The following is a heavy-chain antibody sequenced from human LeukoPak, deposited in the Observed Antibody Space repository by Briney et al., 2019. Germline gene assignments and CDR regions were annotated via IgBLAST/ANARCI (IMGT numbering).Heavy chain of an antibody. V-gene: IGHV3-74*01. Sequence: GGSVRLSCAASGFTFSSSAMSWVRQAPGKGLVWVSRINSDGSTTNYADSVKGRITISRDNAKNTLYLQMNSLRAEDTAVYYCARGSYYDFWSGHYAMDVWGQGTTVTVSS. D-gene: IGHD3-3*01. J-gene: IGHJ6*02. CDR3: ARGSYYDFWSGHYAMDV. CDR2: INSDGSTT. CDR1: GFTFSSSA.